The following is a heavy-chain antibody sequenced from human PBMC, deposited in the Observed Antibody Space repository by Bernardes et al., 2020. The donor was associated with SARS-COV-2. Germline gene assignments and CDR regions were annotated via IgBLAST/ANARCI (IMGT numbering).Heavy chain of an antibody. V-gene: IGHV1-69*13. D-gene: IGHD3-16*02. CDR1: GGTFSSYA. Sequence: SVKVSCKASGGTFSSYAISWVRQAPGQGLEWMGRIIPIFGTANYAQKFQGRVTITADESTSTAYMELSSLRSEDTAVYYCARDNYDYVWGSYRHGNWFDPWGQGTLVTVSS. J-gene: IGHJ5*02. CDR3: ARDNYDYVWGSYRHGNWFDP. CDR2: IIPIFGTA.